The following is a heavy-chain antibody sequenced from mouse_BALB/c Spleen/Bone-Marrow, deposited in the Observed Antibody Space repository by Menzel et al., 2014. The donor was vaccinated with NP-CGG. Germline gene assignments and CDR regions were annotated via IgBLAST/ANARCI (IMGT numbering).Heavy chain of an antibody. V-gene: IGHV5-9-3*01. CDR1: GFTFSSYA. J-gene: IGHJ4*01. CDR3: ARQREVRPYYYAMDY. D-gene: IGHD2-14*01. CDR2: ISSGGSYT. Sequence: EVKLVESGGGLVKPGGSLKLSCAASGFTFSSYAMSWVRQTPEKRLEWVATISSGGSYTYYPGSVKGRFTISRDNAKNTLYLQMSSLRSEDTAMYYCARQREVRPYYYAMDYWGQGTSVTVSS.